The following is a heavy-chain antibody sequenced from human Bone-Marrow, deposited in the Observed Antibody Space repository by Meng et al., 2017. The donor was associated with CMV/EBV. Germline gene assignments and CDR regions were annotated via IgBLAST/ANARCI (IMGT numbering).Heavy chain of an antibody. CDR3: ARVNNDFYDFWNGYLDI. Sequence: GGSLRLSCAASGFTFSSYSMNWVRQAPGKGLEWVPYISSSSSTIYYADSVKGRFTISRDNAKNSLSLQMNSLRAEDTAVYYCARVNNDFYDFWNGYLDIWGQGTLVTVSS. D-gene: IGHD3-3*01. J-gene: IGHJ4*02. CDR1: GFTFSSYS. CDR2: ISSSSSTI. V-gene: IGHV3-48*04.